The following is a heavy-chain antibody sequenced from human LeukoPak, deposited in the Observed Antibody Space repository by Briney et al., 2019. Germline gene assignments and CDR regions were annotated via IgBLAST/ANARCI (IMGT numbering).Heavy chain of an antibody. CDR3: ANHPRTVTTSY. CDR1: GFTFSSYG. CDR2: IWYDGSNK. Sequence: GGSLRLSCAASGFTFSSYGMHWVRQAPGKGLEWVAVIWYDGSNKYYADSVKGRFTISRDNSKNTLYLQMNSLRAEDTAVYYCANHPRTVTTSYWGQGTLVTVSS. D-gene: IGHD1-7*01. V-gene: IGHV3-33*06. J-gene: IGHJ4*02.